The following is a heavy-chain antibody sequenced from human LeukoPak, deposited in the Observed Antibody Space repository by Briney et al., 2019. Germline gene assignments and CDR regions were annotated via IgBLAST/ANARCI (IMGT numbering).Heavy chain of an antibody. CDR1: QYSFTSYW. J-gene: IGHJ3*02. CDR2: IYPGYSDT. Sequence: HLDALKISGKCSQYSFTSYWIGWVRHMPGKCLEWNGNIYPGYSDTRYNASFQSHVTISADKSISTAYLQWSSMKASDTAMYYCARRPIDWLSNGNAFDIWGQGTMVTVSS. V-gene: IGHV5-51*01. D-gene: IGHD3-9*01. CDR3: ARRPIDWLSNGNAFDI.